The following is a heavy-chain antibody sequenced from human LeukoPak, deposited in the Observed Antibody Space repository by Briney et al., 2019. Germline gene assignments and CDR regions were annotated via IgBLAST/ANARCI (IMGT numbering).Heavy chain of an antibody. CDR3: AKSVTMIVVADFDI. CDR1: GFTFSSYS. Sequence: GGSLRLSCAASGFTFSSYSMNWVRQAPGKGLEWVSSISSSSSYIYYADSVKGRFTISRDNSKNTLYLQMNSLRAEDTAVYYCAKSVTMIVVADFDIWGQGTMVTVSS. J-gene: IGHJ3*02. D-gene: IGHD3-22*01. CDR2: ISSSSSYI. V-gene: IGHV3-21*04.